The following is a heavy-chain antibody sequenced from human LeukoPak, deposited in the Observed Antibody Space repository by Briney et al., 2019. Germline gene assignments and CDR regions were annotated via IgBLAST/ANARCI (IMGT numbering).Heavy chain of an antibody. CDR2: IRSKAYGGTT. Sequence: PGGSLRLSCAASHFTFTNRWMNWVRQAPGKGLEWVGFIRSKAYGGTTEYAASVKGRFTISRDDSKSFAYLQMNSLKIEDTAIYYCTRGGGSSWFPPDYWGQGTLVTVSS. CDR3: TRGGGSSWFPPDY. D-gene: IGHD6-13*01. J-gene: IGHJ4*02. V-gene: IGHV3-49*04. CDR1: HFTFTNRW.